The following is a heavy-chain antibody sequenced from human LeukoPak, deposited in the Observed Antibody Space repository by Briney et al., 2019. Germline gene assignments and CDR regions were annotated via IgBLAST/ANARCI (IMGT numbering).Heavy chain of an antibody. V-gene: IGHV3-23*01. CDR1: GFTFSSYS. CDR3: AKDGSSSGSYSFDY. Sequence: PGGSLRLSCAASGFTFSSYSMSWVRQAPGKGLEWVSAISGSGGSTYYADSVKGRFTISRDNSKNTLYLQMNSLRAEDTAVYYWAKDGSSSGSYSFDYWGQGTLVTVSS. CDR2: ISGSGGST. D-gene: IGHD3-10*01. J-gene: IGHJ4*02.